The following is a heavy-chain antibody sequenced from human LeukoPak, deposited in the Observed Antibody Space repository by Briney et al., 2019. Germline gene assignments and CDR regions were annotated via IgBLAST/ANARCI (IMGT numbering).Heavy chain of an antibody. V-gene: IGHV4-30-4*01. J-gene: IGHJ4*02. CDR3: ARETYGDYRGDY. CDR1: GGSISSSSYY. Sequence: PSETLSLTCTVSGGSISSSSYYWSWIRQPPGKGLEWIGYIYYSGSTYYNPSPKSRVTISVDTSKNQFSLKLSSVTAADTAVYYCARETYGDYRGDYWGQGTLVTVSS. CDR2: IYYSGST. D-gene: IGHD4-17*01.